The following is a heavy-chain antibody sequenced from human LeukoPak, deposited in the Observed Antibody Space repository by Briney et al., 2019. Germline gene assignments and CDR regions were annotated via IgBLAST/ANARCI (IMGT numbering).Heavy chain of an antibody. Sequence: ASVKVSCKASGYTFTGYYIHWVRQAPGQGLEWMGWINLNSGGTNYAQKFQDRVTMTRDTSITTAYMELSRMRFDDTALYYCGKGSTLGYWGQGTLVTVSS. CDR1: GYTFTGYY. V-gene: IGHV1-2*02. CDR3: GKGSTLGY. CDR2: INLNSGGT. D-gene: IGHD7-27*01. J-gene: IGHJ4*02.